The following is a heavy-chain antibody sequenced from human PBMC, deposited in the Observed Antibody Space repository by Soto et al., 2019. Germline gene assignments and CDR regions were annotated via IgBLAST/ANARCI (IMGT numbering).Heavy chain of an antibody. CDR2: AYYRSKWYT. D-gene: IGHD1-1*01. J-gene: IGHJ4*02. Sequence: PSQTLSLTCAISGDRASSNSGAWNWIRLSPSRGLEWLGRAYYRSKWYTDYAVSVRSRITINPGTSRNQFSLQVKSVTPEDTAVYYCGRENWNDLSIEYWGQGTPVTVSS. CDR1: GDRASSNSGA. V-gene: IGHV6-1*01. CDR3: GRENWNDLSIEY.